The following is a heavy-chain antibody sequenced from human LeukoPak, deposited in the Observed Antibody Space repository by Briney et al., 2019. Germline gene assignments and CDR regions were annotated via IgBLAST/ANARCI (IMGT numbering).Heavy chain of an antibody. CDR3: AKGLGGGNWFDP. Sequence: PGGSLRLSCAASGFTLSSYAMSWVRQAPGKGLEWVSAISGSGGSTYYADSVKGRYTISRDNSKNTLYLQMNSLRAEDTAVYYCAKGLGGGNWFDPWGQGTLVTVSS. J-gene: IGHJ5*02. CDR1: GFTLSSYA. CDR2: ISGSGGST. D-gene: IGHD3-16*01. V-gene: IGHV3-23*01.